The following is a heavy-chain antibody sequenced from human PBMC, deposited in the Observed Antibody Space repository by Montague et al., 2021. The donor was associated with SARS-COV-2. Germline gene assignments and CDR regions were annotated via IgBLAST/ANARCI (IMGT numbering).Heavy chain of an antibody. Sequence: SLRLSCAASGFTFGSYWMSWVRQAPGKGLEWVANIKQDESEKSXXXSVKGRFTISRDNAKNSLDLQMHSLRAEDTAVYYCATDQNWAFDCWGQGALVTVSS. J-gene: IGHJ4*02. V-gene: IGHV3-7*01. CDR2: IKQDESEK. D-gene: IGHD7-27*01. CDR3: ATDQNWAFDC. CDR1: GFTFGSYW.